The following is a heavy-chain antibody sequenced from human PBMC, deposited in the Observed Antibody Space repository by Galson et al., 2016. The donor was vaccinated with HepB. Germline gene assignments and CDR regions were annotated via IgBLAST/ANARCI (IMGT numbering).Heavy chain of an antibody. CDR1: GASVSRVNYC. J-gene: IGHJ6*02. V-gene: IGHV4-61*01. Sequence: SETLSLTCIVSGASVSRVNYCWSWIRQPPGKALEWIGYSSYSGNTNYHPSLKSRVTISVDTSKNQFSLRLTSVTAADTAVYYCARGRYRLGVWGQGTTVTVSS. CDR2: SSYSGNT. CDR3: ARGRYRLGV.